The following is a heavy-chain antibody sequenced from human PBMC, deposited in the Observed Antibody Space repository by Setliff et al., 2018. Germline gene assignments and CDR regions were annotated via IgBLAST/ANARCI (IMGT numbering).Heavy chain of an antibody. CDR3: ASYERYCYGGSCYYFDY. J-gene: IGHJ4*02. Sequence: ASVKVSCKTSAFTKYYVHWVRQAPGQGLEWMGIIHPSGGSTTYAQKFQGRVTMTRDTSTGTVNMELSSLRSEDTAVYYCASYERYCYGGSCYYFDYWGQGTLVTVSS. CDR1: AFTKYY. D-gene: IGHD2-15*01. V-gene: IGHV1-46*01. CDR2: IHPSGGST.